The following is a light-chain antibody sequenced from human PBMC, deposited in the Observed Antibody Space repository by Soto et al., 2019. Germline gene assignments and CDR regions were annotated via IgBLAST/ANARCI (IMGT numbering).Light chain of an antibody. CDR3: QQYGTSEII. Sequence: EIVFTQSPVTLSLSPGERATLSCRASQSLTISFIAWYQQKPGQAPRLLIYDTSSRATGIPDRFSGSGSGTDFTLTISRLEPEDFAVFFCQQYGTSEIIFGQGTRLEIK. CDR2: DTS. J-gene: IGKJ5*01. V-gene: IGKV3-20*01. CDR1: QSLTISF.